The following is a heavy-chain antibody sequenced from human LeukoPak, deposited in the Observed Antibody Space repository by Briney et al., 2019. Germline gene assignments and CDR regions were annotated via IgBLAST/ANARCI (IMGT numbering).Heavy chain of an antibody. CDR2: IYPYDSDT. CDR1: GYSFTTYW. V-gene: IGHV5-51*01. J-gene: IGHJ5*02. CDR3: ARIPGIFGVTENWFDP. D-gene: IGHD3-3*01. Sequence: GESLKISCTASGYSFTTYWIGWVRQMPGKGLEWMGIIYPYDSDTKYSPSFQGQVTISADKSTSTAFLHWSSLKASDSAMYYCARIPGIFGVTENWFDPWGQGTLVTVSS.